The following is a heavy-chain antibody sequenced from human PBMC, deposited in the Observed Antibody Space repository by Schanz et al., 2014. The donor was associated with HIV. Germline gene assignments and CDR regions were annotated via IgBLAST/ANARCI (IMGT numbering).Heavy chain of an antibody. V-gene: IGHV3-23*01. CDR3: AKADEIRHFDWYHPPFDS. CDR2: VIGSGPRT. J-gene: IGHJ4*02. Sequence: EVQLLESGGGLAQPGGSLTLSCAASGFTFTNHALSWVRQAPGRGLEWVSTVIGSGPRTIYADSVKGRFTISRDNSKNTLYLQMNSLRVEDTAVYYCAKADEIRHFDWYHPPFDSWGQGTLVTVSS. D-gene: IGHD3-9*01. CDR1: GFTFTNHA.